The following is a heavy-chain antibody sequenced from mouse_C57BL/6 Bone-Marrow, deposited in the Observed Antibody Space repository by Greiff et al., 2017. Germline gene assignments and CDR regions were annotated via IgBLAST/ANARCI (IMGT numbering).Heavy chain of an antibody. J-gene: IGHJ2*01. CDR2: IYPGDGDT. CDR3: AREEARYGYVKGLDY. D-gene: IGHD2-2*01. CDR1: GYAFSSYW. V-gene: IGHV1-80*01. Sequence: VQLQQSGAELVKPGASVKISCKASGYAFSSYWMNWVKQRPGQGLEWIGQIYPGDGDTNYNGKFKGKATLTADKSSSTAYMQLSSLTSEDSAVDFCAREEARYGYVKGLDYWGQGTTLTVSS.